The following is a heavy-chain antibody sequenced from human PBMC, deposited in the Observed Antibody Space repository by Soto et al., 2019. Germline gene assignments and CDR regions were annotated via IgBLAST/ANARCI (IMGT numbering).Heavy chain of an antibody. CDR3: AKDRSPHLYYGMDV. CDR1: GFTFSSYA. Sequence: QPGGSLRLSCAASGFTFSSYAMNWVRQAPGKGLEWVSGITNTGGTTYYADSVMGRFTISRDNSRNTLYPQVDTLKAEDTAVYYCAKDRSPHLYYGMDVWGQGTTVTVSS. J-gene: IGHJ6*02. CDR2: ITNTGGTT. V-gene: IGHV3-23*01.